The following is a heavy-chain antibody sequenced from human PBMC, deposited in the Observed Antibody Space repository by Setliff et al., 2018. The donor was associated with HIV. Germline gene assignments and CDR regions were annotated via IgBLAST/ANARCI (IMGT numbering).Heavy chain of an antibody. J-gene: IGHJ4*02. CDR2: IGWNGGTT. V-gene: IGHV3-20*04. D-gene: IGHD3-22*01. CDR3: ARIVYYDSNLDH. CDR1: GFTFEDYG. Sequence: GGSLRLSCAASGFTFEDYGMSWVRQVPGKGLEWVSGIGWNGGTTGYADSVKGRFTISRDNAKKSLFLQMNSLRAEDTALYYCARIVYYDSNLDHWGQGTLVTVSS.